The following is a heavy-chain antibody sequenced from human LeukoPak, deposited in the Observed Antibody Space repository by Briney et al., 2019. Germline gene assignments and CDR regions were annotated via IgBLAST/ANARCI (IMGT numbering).Heavy chain of an antibody. CDR1: GYTFTGYY. V-gene: IGHV1-8*02. J-gene: IGHJ4*02. Sequence: ASVKVSCKASGYTFTGYYMHWVRQAPGQGLEWMGWINPNSGNTGYAQKFQGRVTMTRNTSISTAYMELSSLRSEDTAVYYCARGPGSSGYYLDYWGQGTLVTVSS. D-gene: IGHD3-22*01. CDR3: ARGPGSSGYYLDY. CDR2: INPNSGNT.